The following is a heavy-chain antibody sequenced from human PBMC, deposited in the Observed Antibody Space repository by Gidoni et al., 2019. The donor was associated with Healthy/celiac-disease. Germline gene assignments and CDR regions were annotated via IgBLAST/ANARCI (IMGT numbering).Heavy chain of an antibody. CDR1: GFTLSSYA. Sequence: EVQLVESGGGLVQPGGSLRLSCAASGFTLSSYAMSWGRQAPGKGLEWVAAIGGSGGSTYYADSVKGRFTISRDNSKNTLYLQMNSLRAEDTAVYYCAKLLSYSSGWYTGYFNYWGQGTLVTVSS. CDR2: IGGSGGST. V-gene: IGHV3-23*04. D-gene: IGHD6-19*01. J-gene: IGHJ4*02. CDR3: AKLLSYSSGWYTGYFNY.